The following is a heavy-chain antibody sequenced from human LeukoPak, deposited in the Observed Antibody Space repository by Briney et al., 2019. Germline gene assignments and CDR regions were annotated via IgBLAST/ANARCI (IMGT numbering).Heavy chain of an antibody. Sequence: SETLSLTCAVYGGSFSRYYWTWIRQPPGKGLEWIGEINHSGSANYNPSLKSRVTISVDASKSQFSLKLSSVTAADTAVYYCARGSSRGSYLAWGQGTLVTVSS. CDR2: INHSGSA. D-gene: IGHD1-26*01. V-gene: IGHV4-34*01. CDR1: GGSFSRYY. CDR3: ARGSSRGSYLA. J-gene: IGHJ5*02.